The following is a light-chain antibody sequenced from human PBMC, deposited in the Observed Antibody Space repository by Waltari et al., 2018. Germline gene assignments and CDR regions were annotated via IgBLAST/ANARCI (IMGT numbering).Light chain of an antibody. V-gene: IGLV2-23*02. Sequence: QSALTQPASVSGSRGQSITIPCTGSSRDIGGSNVVSWYQHHPGKAPKLLIFGVNNRPSGVSNRFSGSKSGNTASLTISGLQAEDEADYYCSSYAGSVVFGGGTKLTVL. CDR3: SSYAGSVV. CDR1: SRDIGGSNV. J-gene: IGLJ3*02. CDR2: GVN.